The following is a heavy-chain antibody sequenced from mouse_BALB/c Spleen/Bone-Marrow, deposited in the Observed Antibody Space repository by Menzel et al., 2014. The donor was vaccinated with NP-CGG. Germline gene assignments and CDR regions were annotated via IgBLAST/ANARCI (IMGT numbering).Heavy chain of an antibody. D-gene: IGHD2-14*01. V-gene: IGHV1S22*01. CDR3: TRYRYDADYFDY. Sequence: LKESGSELVRPGASVKLSCKASGYTFTSYWMHWVKQRPGQGLEWIGNFYPGSGSTNYDEKFKRKATLTVDTSSSTAYMQLSSLTSEDSAVYYCTRYRYDADYFDYWGQGTTPTVSS. CDR2: FYPGSGST. CDR1: GYTFTSYW. J-gene: IGHJ2*01.